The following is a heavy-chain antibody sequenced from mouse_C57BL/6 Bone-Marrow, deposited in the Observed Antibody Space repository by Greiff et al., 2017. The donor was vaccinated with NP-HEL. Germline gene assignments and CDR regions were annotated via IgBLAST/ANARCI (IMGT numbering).Heavy chain of an antibody. Sequence: VQLQESGAELARPGASVKLSCKASGYTFTSSGISWVKQRTGQGLEWIGEIYPRSGNTYYNEKFKGKATLTADKSSSTAYMELRSLTSEDSAVYFCARDYYGSFDYWGQGTTLTVSS. J-gene: IGHJ2*01. V-gene: IGHV1-81*01. CDR1: GYTFTSSG. CDR2: IYPRSGNT. CDR3: ARDYYGSFDY. D-gene: IGHD1-1*01.